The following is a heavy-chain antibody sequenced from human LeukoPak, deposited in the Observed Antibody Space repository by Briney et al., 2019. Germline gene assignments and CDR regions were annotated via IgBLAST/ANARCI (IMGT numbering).Heavy chain of an antibody. CDR2: IRYDGSNK. CDR3: ARSGKIAAAGSYYYYYMDV. V-gene: IGHV3-30*02. J-gene: IGHJ6*03. Sequence: PGGSLRLSCAASGFTFSSYGIHWVRQAPGKGLEWVAFIRYDGSNKYYADSVKGRFTISRDNSKNTLYLQMNSLRAEDTAVYYCARSGKIAAAGSYYYYYMDVWGKGTTVTVSS. CDR1: GFTFSSYG. D-gene: IGHD6-13*01.